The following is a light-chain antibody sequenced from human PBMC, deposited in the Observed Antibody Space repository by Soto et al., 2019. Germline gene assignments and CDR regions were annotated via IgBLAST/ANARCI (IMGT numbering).Light chain of an antibody. CDR2: DVS. CDR3: SSYTSSSTLEV. J-gene: IGLJ1*01. CDR1: SSDVGGYNY. Sequence: LNRLASGSGSPLRSRTISSTKTSSDVGGYNYVSWYQQHPGKAPKLMIYDVSNRPSGVSNRFSGSKSGNTASLTISGLQAEDEADYYCSSYTSSSTLEVFGTGTKVTVL. V-gene: IGLV2-14*01.